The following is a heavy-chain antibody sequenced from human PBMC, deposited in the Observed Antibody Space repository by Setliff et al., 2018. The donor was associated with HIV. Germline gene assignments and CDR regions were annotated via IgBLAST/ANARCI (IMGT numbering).Heavy chain of an antibody. D-gene: IGHD3-10*01. V-gene: IGHV4-34*01. CDR1: VESFSGFY. Sequence: PSETLSLTCAVYVESFSGFYWSWIRQPPGKGLEWIGEINHSRSTNYNPSLKSRVTISVDTSKNQFSLKLSFVTAADTAVYYCARGWFGGYYFDYWGQGTLVTVSS. J-gene: IGHJ4*02. CDR3: ARGWFGGYYFDY. CDR2: INHSRST.